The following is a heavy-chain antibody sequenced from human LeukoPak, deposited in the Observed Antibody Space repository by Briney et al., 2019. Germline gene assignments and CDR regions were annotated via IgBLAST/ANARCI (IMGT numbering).Heavy chain of an antibody. CDR3: ARVRDYYDSSGYYYGD. D-gene: IGHD3-22*01. V-gene: IGHV1-69*13. CDR2: IIPIFGTA. CDR1: GGTFSSYA. Sequence: ASVKVSCNASGGTFSSYAISWVRQAPGQGLEWMGGIIPIFGTANYAQKFQGRVTITADESTSTAYMELSSLRSEDTAVYYCARVRDYYDSSGYYYGDWGQGALVTVSS. J-gene: IGHJ4*02.